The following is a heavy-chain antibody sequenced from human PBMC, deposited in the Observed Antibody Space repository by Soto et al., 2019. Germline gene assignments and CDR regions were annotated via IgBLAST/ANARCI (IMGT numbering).Heavy chain of an antibody. J-gene: IGHJ4*02. CDR2: ISGSGGST. D-gene: IGHD5-12*01. CDR3: AKFEDGYNRFDY. Sequence: GSLRLSCAASGFTFSSYAMSWVRQAPGKGLEWVSAISGSGGSTYYADSVKGRFTISRDNSKNTLYLQMNSLRAEDTAVYYCAKFEDGYNRFDYWGQGTLVTVSS. CDR1: GFTFSSYA. V-gene: IGHV3-23*01.